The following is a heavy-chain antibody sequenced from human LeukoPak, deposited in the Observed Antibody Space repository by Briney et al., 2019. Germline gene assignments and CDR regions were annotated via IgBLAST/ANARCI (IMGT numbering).Heavy chain of an antibody. CDR3: ARGRCPNGVCYDDRGHFDF. D-gene: IGHD2-8*01. CDR2: INHSGST. J-gene: IGHJ4*02. CDR1: GGSFSGYY. V-gene: IGHV4-34*01. Sequence: SETLSLTCAVYGGSFSGYYWSWIRQPPGKGLEWIGEINHSGSTNYNPSLKSRVTISVDTSKNQFSLKLSSVTAADTAVYYCARGRCPNGVCYDDRGHFDFWGQGTLVTVSP.